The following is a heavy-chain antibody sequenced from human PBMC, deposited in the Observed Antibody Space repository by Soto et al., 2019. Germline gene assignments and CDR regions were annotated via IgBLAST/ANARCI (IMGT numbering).Heavy chain of an antibody. D-gene: IGHD3-10*01. V-gene: IGHV4-59*01. J-gene: IGHJ4*02. CDR3: ARGGLLWFGELSY. Sequence: QVQLQESGPGLVKPSETLSLTCTVSGGSISSYNWSWIRQPPGKGLEWIGYIYYSGSTNYNPSLKSRVTISVDTSKNQFSLKLSSVTAADTAVYYCARGGLLWFGELSYWGQGTLVTVSS. CDR2: IYYSGST. CDR1: GGSISSYN.